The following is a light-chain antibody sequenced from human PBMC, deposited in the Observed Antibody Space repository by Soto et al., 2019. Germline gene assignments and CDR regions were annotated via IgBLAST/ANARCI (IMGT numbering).Light chain of an antibody. CDR2: DVS. V-gene: IGLV2-14*01. J-gene: IGLJ1*01. CDR3: SSYTSSSTRV. Sequence: QSALNQPASVYGSPGQSLTISCTETSSDVGGYNYVSWYQQHPGKAPKLMIYDVSNRPSGVSNRFSGSKSGNTASLTISGLQAEDEADYYCSSYTSSSTRVFGTGTKVTVL. CDR1: SSDVGGYNY.